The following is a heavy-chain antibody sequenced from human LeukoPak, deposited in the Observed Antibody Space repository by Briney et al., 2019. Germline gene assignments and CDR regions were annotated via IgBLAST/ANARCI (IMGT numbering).Heavy chain of an antibody. V-gene: IGHV3-21*01. J-gene: IGHJ5*02. CDR1: GFTFSNYK. CDR2: ISSSSSYT. CDR3: ARDSSAWPNWFDP. Sequence: PGGSLRLSCAASGFTFSNYKLNWVRQAPGRGLEWVSSISSSSSYTYYADSVKGRFTISRDDAKNSLYLQMHSLTAEDAAVYYSARDSSAWPNWFDPWGQGTLVTVSS. D-gene: IGHD3-22*01.